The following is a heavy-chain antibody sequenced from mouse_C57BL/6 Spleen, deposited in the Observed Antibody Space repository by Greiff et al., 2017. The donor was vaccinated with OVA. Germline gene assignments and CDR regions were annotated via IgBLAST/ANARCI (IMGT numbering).Heavy chain of an antibody. CDR3: ASGDSSGLLFAY. D-gene: IGHD3-2*02. J-gene: IGHJ3*01. CDR2: IWGVGST. V-gene: IGHV2-6*01. Sequence: VKLMESGPGLVAPSQTLSITCTVSGFSLTSYGVDWVRQSPEKGLEWLGVIWGVGSTHYNSALKSRLIISKDNSKSQVFLKMNSLQPDDTARYYCASGDSSGLLFAYGGKGTLVTVSA. CDR1: GFSLTSYG.